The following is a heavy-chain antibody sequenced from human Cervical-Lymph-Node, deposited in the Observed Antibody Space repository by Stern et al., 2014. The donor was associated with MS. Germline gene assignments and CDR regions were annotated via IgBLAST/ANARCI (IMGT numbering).Heavy chain of an antibody. D-gene: IGHD3-22*01. Sequence: QVQLVESGPEVKKPGSSVRVSCKASGVTFSSQTISWVRQAPGQGLEWMGRNIPLLDSVNYAPKFQGRVTITADKTTSTTYMDLTSLTSDDTATYYCARDQVYDSSGRIGLQDWGQGTLVIVSS. CDR3: ARDQVYDSSGRIGLQD. V-gene: IGHV1-69*08. CDR1: GVTFSSQT. CDR2: NIPLLDSV. J-gene: IGHJ1*01.